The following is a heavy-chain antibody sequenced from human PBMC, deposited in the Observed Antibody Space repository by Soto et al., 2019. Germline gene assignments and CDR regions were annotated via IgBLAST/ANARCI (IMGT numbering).Heavy chain of an antibody. CDR2: IIPILGTA. J-gene: IGHJ4*02. D-gene: IGHD4-17*01. CDR1: GGTFSSHA. V-gene: IGHV1-69*01. Sequence: QVQLVQYGAEVKKPGSSVKVSCKASGGTFSSHAISWVRQAPGQGLEWMGGIIPILGTANYAQKFQGRVTITTNETTSTASMELNSLRSEDTAVYYCARARIYYFDYWGQVTLVTVYS. CDR3: ARARIYYFDY.